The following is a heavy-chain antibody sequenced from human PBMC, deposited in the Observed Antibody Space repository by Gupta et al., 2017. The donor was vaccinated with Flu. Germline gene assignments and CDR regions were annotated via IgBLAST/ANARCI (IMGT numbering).Heavy chain of an antibody. CDR3: TRGGYDFWSGYYMDPSFDY. D-gene: IGHD3-3*01. Sequence: EVQLVESGGGLVQPGRSLRISCTATGFNSGDYAMTWFRQAPGKGLEWVGFIRSKAYGGTTEYAASVKGRFTISRDDSKSIAYLQMNSLTTEDTAVYYCTRGGYDFWSGYYMDPSFDYWGQGTLVTVSS. CDR2: IRSKAYGGTT. CDR1: GFNSGDYA. J-gene: IGHJ4*02. V-gene: IGHV3-49*03.